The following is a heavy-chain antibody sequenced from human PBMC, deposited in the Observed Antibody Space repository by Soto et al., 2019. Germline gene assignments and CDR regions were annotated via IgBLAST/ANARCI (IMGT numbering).Heavy chain of an antibody. CDR3: VKDRRTIRRAMDV. D-gene: IGHD1-7*01. V-gene: IGHV3-64D*06. CDR1: GFTFSSCA. Sequence: PGGSLRLSCSASGFTFSSCAMHWVRQAAGKGLEYVSGISSNGGSTYYADSVKDRFTISRDNSKNTLFLQVNSLTAEDTAVYYRVKDRRTIRRAMDVWGQGTTVTVSS. CDR2: ISSNGGST. J-gene: IGHJ6*02.